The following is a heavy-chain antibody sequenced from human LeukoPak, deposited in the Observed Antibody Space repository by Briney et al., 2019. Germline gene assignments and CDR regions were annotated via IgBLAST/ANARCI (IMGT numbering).Heavy chain of an antibody. V-gene: IGHV4-59*01. Sequence: SETLCLTCTVSGGSISSDYWSWIRQPPGKGLEWIGYIHNSGSTNYNPSLKSRVTISVDKSKNQFSLNLSSVTAADTAVYYCARCRSYDSSGYCDAVDIWGQGTMVTVSS. CDR3: ARCRSYDSSGYCDAVDI. D-gene: IGHD3-22*01. CDR1: GGSISSDY. CDR2: IHNSGST. J-gene: IGHJ3*02.